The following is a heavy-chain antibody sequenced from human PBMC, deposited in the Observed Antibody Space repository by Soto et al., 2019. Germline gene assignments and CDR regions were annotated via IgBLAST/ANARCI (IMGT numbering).Heavy chain of an antibody. CDR3: ARIAYCGGDCYSSYYFDY. CDR2: IYWDDDK. Sequence: QITLKESGPTLVKPTQTLTLTCTFSGFSLSTSGVGVGWIRQPPGKALEWLALIYWDDDKRYSPSLKSRLTIPKDXXKXQAXLTMTNMDPVDTATYYCARIAYCGGDCYSSYYFDYWGQGTLVTVSS. J-gene: IGHJ4*02. V-gene: IGHV2-5*02. D-gene: IGHD2-21*02. CDR1: GFSLSTSGVG.